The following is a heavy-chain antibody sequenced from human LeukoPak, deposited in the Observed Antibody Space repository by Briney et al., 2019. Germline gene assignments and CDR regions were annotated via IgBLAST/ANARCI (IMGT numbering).Heavy chain of an antibody. J-gene: IGHJ6*02. CDR3: AREYEFWSGYYPSYGMDV. V-gene: IGHV4-30-4*01. D-gene: IGHD3-3*01. CDR1: GGSISSGDYY. Sequence: PSQTLSLTCTVSGGSISSGDYYWSWIRQPPGKGLEWIGYIYYSGSTYYNPSLKSRVTISVDTSKNQFSLKLSSVTAADTAVYYCAREYEFWSGYYPSYGMDVWGQGTTVTVSS. CDR2: IYYSGST.